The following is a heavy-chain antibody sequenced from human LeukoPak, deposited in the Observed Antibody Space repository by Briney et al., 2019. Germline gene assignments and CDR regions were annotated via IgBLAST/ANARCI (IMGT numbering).Heavy chain of an antibody. CDR1: GGSISSYY. CDR2: IYTSGST. CDR3: ARMWEQWLCIDY. V-gene: IGHV4-4*07. J-gene: IGHJ4*02. Sequence: SETLSLTCTVSGGSISSYYWSWIRQPAGKGLEWIGRIYTSGSTNYNPSLKSRVTMSADTSKNQFSLKLSSVPAADTAVYYCARMWEQWLCIDYWGQRTLVTVSS. D-gene: IGHD6-19*01.